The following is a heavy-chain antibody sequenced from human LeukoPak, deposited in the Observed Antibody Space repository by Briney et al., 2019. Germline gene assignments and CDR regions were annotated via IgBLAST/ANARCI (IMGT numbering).Heavy chain of an antibody. D-gene: IGHD6-13*01. CDR2: INHSGST. Sequence: SETLSLTCAVYGGSFSGYYWSWIRQPPGQGLEWIGEINHSGSTNYNPSLKSRVTISVDTSKNQFSLKLSSVTAADTAVYYCARVESGYSSSWYPSRRGYYFDYWGQGTLVTVSS. V-gene: IGHV4-34*01. CDR1: GGSFSGYY. J-gene: IGHJ4*02. CDR3: ARVESGYSSSWYPSRRGYYFDY.